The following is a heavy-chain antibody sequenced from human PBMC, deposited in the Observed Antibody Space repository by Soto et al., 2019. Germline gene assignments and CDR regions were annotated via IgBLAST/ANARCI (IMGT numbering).Heavy chain of an antibody. CDR3: ARGIKYGAYARWFDP. CDR2: MNPNSGNT. CDR1: GYTFTSYD. D-gene: IGHD4-17*01. Sequence: GASVKVSCKASGYTFTSYDINWVRQATGQGLEYLGWMNPNSGNTAYMQKFQGRVTMTWDTSITTAYMELSSLRSEDTAVYFCARGIKYGAYARWFDPWG. J-gene: IGHJ5*02. V-gene: IGHV1-8*01.